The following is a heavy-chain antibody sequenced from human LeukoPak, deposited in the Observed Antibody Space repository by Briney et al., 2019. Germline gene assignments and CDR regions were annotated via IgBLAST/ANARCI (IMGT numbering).Heavy chain of an antibody. V-gene: IGHV3-21*01. Sequence: PGGSLRLSCGASGFTFSTYSMNWVRQAPGKGLEWVSSISSSSTYIYYADSVKGRFTISRDNAKNSLYLQMNSLRAEDTAVYYCARVPAEYPDDAFDIWGQGTMVTVSS. CDR1: GFTFSTYS. J-gene: IGHJ3*02. CDR2: ISSSSTYI. D-gene: IGHD6-6*01. CDR3: ARVPAEYPDDAFDI.